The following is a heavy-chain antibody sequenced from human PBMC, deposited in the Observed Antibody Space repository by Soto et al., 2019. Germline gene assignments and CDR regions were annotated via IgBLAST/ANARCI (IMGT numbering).Heavy chain of an antibody. CDR2: INGGNGNT. D-gene: IGHD3-10*01. Sequence: QVQFVQSGAEVKKPGASVKVSCKASGYSFTNYGIHWVRQTPGQRLEWMGWINGGNGNTKYSQKFQGRVTITRDTSASTAYMELSSLRSEDTAVYYCARDPWGGAVDAFAIWGQGTMVSVSS. J-gene: IGHJ3*02. CDR3: ARDPWGGAVDAFAI. V-gene: IGHV1-3*01. CDR1: GYSFTNYG.